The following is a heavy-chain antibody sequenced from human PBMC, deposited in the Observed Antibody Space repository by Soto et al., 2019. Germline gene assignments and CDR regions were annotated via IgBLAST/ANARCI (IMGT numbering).Heavy chain of an antibody. Sequence: QVQLQESGPGLVKPAEALSLTCTVSGASITSHYWSWIWQPPGTGLERLGYIYYYRGSTAYNPFLQRRRTMSVHTSTRQLSRRLNSVTDAHTAVYYSARPVRIAPTVWYFDLWRRGVLVKVSS. CDR3: ARPVRIAPTVWYFDL. D-gene: IGHD2-21*01. CDR1: GASITSHY. J-gene: IGHJ2*01. CDR2: IYYYRGST. V-gene: IGHV4-59*08.